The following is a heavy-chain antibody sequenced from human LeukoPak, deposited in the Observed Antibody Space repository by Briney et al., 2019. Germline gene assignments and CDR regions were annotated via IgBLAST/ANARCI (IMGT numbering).Heavy chain of an antibody. V-gene: IGHV3-53*01. D-gene: IGHD3-22*01. CDR2: IYNGGST. CDR1: GFTVSSNY. J-gene: IGHJ4*02. Sequence: PGGSLRLSCAASGFTVSSNYMSWVRQAPGKGLEWVSVIYNGGSTYYADSVKGRFTISRDNSKNTLYLQMNSLRAEDTAVYYCAREGGIDSSGYSFDYWGQGTLVTVSS. CDR3: AREGGIDSSGYSFDY.